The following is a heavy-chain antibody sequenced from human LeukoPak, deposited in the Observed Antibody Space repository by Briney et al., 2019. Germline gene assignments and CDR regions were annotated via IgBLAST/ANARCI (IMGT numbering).Heavy chain of an antibody. CDR1: GYTFTSYG. V-gene: IGHV3-33*06. CDR3: AKVGVRGVIMGYFDY. CDR2: IWYDGSNK. D-gene: IGHD3-10*01. J-gene: IGHJ4*02. Sequence: SCKASGYTFTSYGMHWVRQAPGKGLEWVAVIWYDGSNKYYADSVRGRFTISRDNSKNTLYLQMNSLRAEDTAVYYCAKVGVRGVIMGYFDYWGQGTLVTVSS.